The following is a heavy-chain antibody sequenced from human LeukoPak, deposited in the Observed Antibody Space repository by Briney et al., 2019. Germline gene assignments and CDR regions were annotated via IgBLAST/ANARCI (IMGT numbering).Heavy chain of an antibody. Sequence: GASVKVSCKASGYTFTSYGISWVRQAPGQGLEWMGWISAYNGNTNYAQKLHGRVTMTTDTSTSTAHMELRSLRSDDTAVYYCAAATMVRGVIGDSWGQGNLGTVSS. D-gene: IGHD3-10*01. CDR1: GYTFTSYG. CDR3: AAATMVRGVIGDS. CDR2: ISAYNGNT. V-gene: IGHV1-18*04. J-gene: IGHJ4*02.